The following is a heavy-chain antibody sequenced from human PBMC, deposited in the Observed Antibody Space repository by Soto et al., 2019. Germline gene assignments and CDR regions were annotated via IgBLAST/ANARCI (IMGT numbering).Heavy chain of an antibody. CDR2: SYWNDDR. J-gene: IGHJ6*04. CDR1: GFSLTTGGVG. CDR3: IYRRASWDYHVLDV. Sequence: QFTLKESGPTVVKPTETLTLTCTFSGFSLTTGGVGVGWIRQPPGRPPEWLAVSYWNDDRRRCPSLEHRLTSTKDTSKTLVVLTMTNMDPVDTATYYCIYRRASWDYHVLDVWGEGIPVTVSS. D-gene: IGHD3-3*02. V-gene: IGHV2-5*01.